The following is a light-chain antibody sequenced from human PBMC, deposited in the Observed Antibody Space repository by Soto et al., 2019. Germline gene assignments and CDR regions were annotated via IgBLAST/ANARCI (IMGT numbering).Light chain of an antibody. CDR2: DAS. Sequence: EIVLTQSPGTLSVSPGERATLSCRASQSVNSDYLAWYQQKPGQAPRLLLYDASTRATGIPERFSGSGSGADFTLTISSLEPEDFAMYSCQQYGSSPYTFGQGTKLEIK. V-gene: IGKV3-20*01. CDR3: QQYGSSPYT. CDR1: QSVNSDY. J-gene: IGKJ2*01.